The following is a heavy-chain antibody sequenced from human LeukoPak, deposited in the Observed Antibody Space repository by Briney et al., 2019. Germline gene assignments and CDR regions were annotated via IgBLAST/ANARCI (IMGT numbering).Heavy chain of an antibody. CDR1: GFTFSSYW. CDR2: TNSDGSTT. J-gene: IGHJ4*02. V-gene: IGHV3-74*01. D-gene: IGHD1-26*01. Sequence: TGGSLSLSCAAPGFTFSSYWMHWVRQAPGKGLVWVSGTNSDGSTTAYADSVKGRFTISRDNAKNTLYLQMNSLRAEDTAVYYCATNIVGPTLDYWGQGTLVTVSS. CDR3: ATNIVGPTLDY.